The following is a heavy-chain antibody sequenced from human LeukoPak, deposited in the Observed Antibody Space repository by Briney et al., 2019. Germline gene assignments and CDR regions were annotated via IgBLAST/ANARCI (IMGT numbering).Heavy chain of an antibody. CDR2: IDWDDDK. CDR3: ARIKTVTNYYYYYMDV. D-gene: IGHD4-17*01. Sequence: SGPALVEPTQTLTLTCTFSGFSLSTSGMCVSWIRQPPGRALEWLARIDWDDDKYYSTSLKTRLTISKDTSKNQVVLTMTNMDPVDTATYYCARIKTVTNYYYYYMDVWGKGTTVTVSS. J-gene: IGHJ6*03. V-gene: IGHV2-70*11. CDR1: GFSLSTSGMC.